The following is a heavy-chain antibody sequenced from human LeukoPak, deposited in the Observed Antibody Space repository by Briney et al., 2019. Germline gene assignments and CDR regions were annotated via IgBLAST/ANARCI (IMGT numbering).Heavy chain of an antibody. J-gene: IGHJ6*03. CDR1: GFTFDDYG. Sequence: GGSLRLPCAASGFTFDDYGMSWVRQVPGKGLEWDSGINWNGDSTGYTDSVKGRFTISRDNARNSLYLQMNSLRAEDTALYYCARDHLPDWYYYYMDVWGKGTTVTVSS. CDR2: INWNGDST. D-gene: IGHD3/OR15-3a*01. CDR3: ARDHLPDWYYYYMDV. V-gene: IGHV3-20*04.